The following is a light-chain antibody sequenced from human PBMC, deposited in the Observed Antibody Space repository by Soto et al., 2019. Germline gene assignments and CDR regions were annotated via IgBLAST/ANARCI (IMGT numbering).Light chain of an antibody. CDR1: QSITSW. J-gene: IGKJ1*01. CDR3: QQYNSYPWT. CDR2: KES. Sequence: DIQMTQSPSTLSASVGDRVTITCRASQSITSWLAWYQQKPGKAPKLLIYKESILESGVPSRFSGSGSGTEFTLTISSLQPDDFATYYCQQYNSYPWTFGQGTKVEIK. V-gene: IGKV1-5*03.